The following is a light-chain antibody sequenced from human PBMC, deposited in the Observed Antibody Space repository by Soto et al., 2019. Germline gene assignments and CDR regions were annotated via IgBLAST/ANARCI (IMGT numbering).Light chain of an antibody. CDR1: GSNIGNNP. V-gene: IGLV1-44*01. J-gene: IGLJ1*01. CDR3: ASRDDSHTSLYV. Sequence: QSVLTQPPSASGSPGQRVTVSCSGRGSNIGNNPVNWFQQLPGTAPKLLIYSNDQRPSGVPDRFSGSRSGTSASLAIGGLQSEDEADYYCASRDDSHTSLYVFGTGTKVTVL. CDR2: SND.